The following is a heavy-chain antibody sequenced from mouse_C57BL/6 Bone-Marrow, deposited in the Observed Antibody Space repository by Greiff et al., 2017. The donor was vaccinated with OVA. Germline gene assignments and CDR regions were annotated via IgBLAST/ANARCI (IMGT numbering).Heavy chain of an antibody. D-gene: IGHD4-1*01. Sequence: QVQLQQSGAELARPGASVKLSCKASGYTFTSYGISWVKQRTGQGLEWIGEIYPRSGNTYYNEKFKGKATLTADKSSSTAYMELRSLTSEDSAVYFCARLELGPYYYAMDYWGQGTSVTVSS. CDR3: ARLELGPYYYAMDY. CDR1: GYTFTSYG. V-gene: IGHV1-81*01. CDR2: IYPRSGNT. J-gene: IGHJ4*01.